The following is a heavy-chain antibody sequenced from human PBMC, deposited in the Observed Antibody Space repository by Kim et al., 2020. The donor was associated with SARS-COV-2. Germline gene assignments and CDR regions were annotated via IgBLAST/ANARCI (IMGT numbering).Heavy chain of an antibody. J-gene: IGHJ5*02. CDR3: ARWSGGEQQLRNWFDP. CDR1: GFTFSSYG. CDR2: IWYDGSNK. D-gene: IGHD6-13*01. Sequence: GGSLRLSCAASGFTFSSYGMHWVRQAPGKGLEWVAVIWYDGSNKYYADSVKGRFTISRDNSKNTLYLQMNSLRAEDTAVYYCARWSGGEQQLRNWFDPWGQGTLVTVSS. V-gene: IGHV3-33*01.